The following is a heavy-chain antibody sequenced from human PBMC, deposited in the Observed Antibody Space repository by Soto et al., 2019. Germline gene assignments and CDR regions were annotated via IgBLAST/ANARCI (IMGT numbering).Heavy chain of an antibody. CDR2: ITGDGTTT. CDR3: VRCLGAESK. CDR1: GFTFSSYW. J-gene: IGHJ4*02. V-gene: IGHV3-74*01. Sequence: EVELVESGGGLVQPGGSLRLSCAASGFTFSSYWMYWVRQAPGKGLVWVSRITGDGTTTNYADSVQGRFTISRDNAKNTQYLQMNTLRAEDESVYYFVRCLGAESKWGQGTLVTVSS. D-gene: IGHD3-16*01.